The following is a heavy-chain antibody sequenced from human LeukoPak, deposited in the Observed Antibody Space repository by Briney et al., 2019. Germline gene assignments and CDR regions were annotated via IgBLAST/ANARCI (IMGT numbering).Heavy chain of an antibody. CDR2: ISPNSGDT. Sequence: ASVKVSCKASGYTFTTYNMHWVRQAPGQGLEWMGWISPNSGDTNYAQKFQGRVTMTRDTSISTVYMELSRLRSGDTAVYYCARGGGTAHFDFWGQGTLVTVSS. D-gene: IGHD2-21*02. J-gene: IGHJ4*02. CDR3: ARGGGTAHFDF. CDR1: GYTFTTYN. V-gene: IGHV1-2*02.